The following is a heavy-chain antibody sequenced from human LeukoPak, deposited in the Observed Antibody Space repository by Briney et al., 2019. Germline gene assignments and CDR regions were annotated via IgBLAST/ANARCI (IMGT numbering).Heavy chain of an antibody. J-gene: IGHJ3*02. CDR1: GDPISSGSFY. V-gene: IGHV4-61*02. Sequence: SETLSLTCTVSGDPISSGSFYWSWIRQAAGKGLEWIGRVSSSGRTTYNPSLKSRLTISITTSKNQFSLKVTSVTASDTAMYYCARELGSSSGAFDIWGQGTMVTVSS. CDR2: VSSSGRT. D-gene: IGHD6-6*01. CDR3: ARELGSSSGAFDI.